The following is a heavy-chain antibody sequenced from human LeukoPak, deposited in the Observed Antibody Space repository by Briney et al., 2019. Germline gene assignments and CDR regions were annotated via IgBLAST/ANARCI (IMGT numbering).Heavy chain of an antibody. Sequence: GASVKVSCKASGYTFTSYDINWVRQATGQGLEWMGWMNPNSGTTGYAQKFQGRVTMTRNTSISTAYMELSSLRSEDTAVYYCARVSLLWFGELSPSWFDPWGQGTLVTVSS. V-gene: IGHV1-8*01. D-gene: IGHD3-10*01. CDR3: ARVSLLWFGELSPSWFDP. CDR1: GYTFTSYD. J-gene: IGHJ5*02. CDR2: MNPNSGTT.